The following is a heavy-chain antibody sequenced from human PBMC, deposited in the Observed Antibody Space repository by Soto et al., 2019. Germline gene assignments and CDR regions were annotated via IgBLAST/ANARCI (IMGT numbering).Heavy chain of an antibody. CDR3: AINTLVRITIFGVVNPPMDV. V-gene: IGHV1-3*05. D-gene: IGHD3-3*01. CDR1: GYTFTSYA. J-gene: IGHJ6*02. CDR2: INAGNGNT. Sequence: QVQLVQSGAEEKKPGASVKVSCKASGYTFTSYAMHWVRQAPGQRLEWMGWINAGNGNTKYSQKFQGRVTITRDTSASTAYMELSSLRSEDTAVYYCAINTLVRITIFGVVNPPMDVWGQGTTVTVSS.